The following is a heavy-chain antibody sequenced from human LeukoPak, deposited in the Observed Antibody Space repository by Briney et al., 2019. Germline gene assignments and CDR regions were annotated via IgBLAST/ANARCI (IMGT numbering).Heavy chain of an antibody. CDR2: IYYSGST. CDR1: GGSISSSSYY. V-gene: IGHV4-39*01. CDR3: ARHQYSKDWFDP. D-gene: IGHD6-6*01. Sequence: SETLSLTCTVSGGSISSSSYYWGWIRQPPGRGLEWIGSIYYSGSTYYNPSLKSRVTISVDTSKNQFSLKLSSVTAADTAVYYCARHQYSKDWFDPWGQGTLVTVSS. J-gene: IGHJ5*02.